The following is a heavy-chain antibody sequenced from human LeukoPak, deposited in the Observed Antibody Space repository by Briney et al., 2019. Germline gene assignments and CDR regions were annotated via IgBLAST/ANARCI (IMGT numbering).Heavy chain of an antibody. CDR2: IYYSGST. D-gene: IGHD3-16*01. Sequence: SETLSLTCAVYGGSFSSYYWGWIRQPPGKGLEWIGSIYYSGSTYYNPSLKSRVTISVDTSKNQVSLKLSSVTAADTAVYYCARVSWPGRGSRFDPWGQGTRVTVSS. J-gene: IGHJ5*02. CDR1: GGSFSSYY. CDR3: ARVSWPGRGSRFDP. V-gene: IGHV4-39*07.